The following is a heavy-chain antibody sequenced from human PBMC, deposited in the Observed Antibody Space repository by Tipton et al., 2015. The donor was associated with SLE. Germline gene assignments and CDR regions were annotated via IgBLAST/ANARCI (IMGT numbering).Heavy chain of an antibody. J-gene: IGHJ5*02. CDR3: AKDIVGGGYVRWFDP. D-gene: IGHD3-10*02. Sequence: SLRLSCATSGFTFTTYDMSWVRQAPGKGLEWVSSISSTSVTTYYADSLKGRFTISRDNSKRTVYLQMNSLRAEDTAIYYCAKDIVGGGYVRWFDPWGQGTLVTVSS. V-gene: IGHV3-23*01. CDR2: ISSTSVTT. CDR1: GFTFTTYD.